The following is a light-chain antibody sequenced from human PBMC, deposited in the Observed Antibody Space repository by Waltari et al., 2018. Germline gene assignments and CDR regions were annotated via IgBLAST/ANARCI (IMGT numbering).Light chain of an antibody. CDR3: QQYNSYSPAWT. V-gene: IGKV1-5*03. Sequence: DNQMTQSPSTLSASVGDRVTITCRASQSISSWLAWYQQKPGKAPKLLIYKASSLESGVPSRFSGSGSGTEFTLTISSLQPDDFATYYCQQYNSYSPAWTFGQGTKVEIK. CDR2: KAS. J-gene: IGKJ1*01. CDR1: QSISSW.